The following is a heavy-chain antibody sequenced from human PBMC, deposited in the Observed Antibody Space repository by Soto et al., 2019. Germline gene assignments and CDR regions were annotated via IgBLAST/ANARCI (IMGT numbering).Heavy chain of an antibody. Sequence: RLRNTAAEFKSINHGVRCVSKTQGKGLEWVAVISNHGSNKYYADSVKGRFTISRDNSKNTLCLQMNSLRAEDTAVYYCAKDAYYDSSGYYDYWVQGTLVLVSS. D-gene: IGHD3-22*01. CDR2: ISNHGSNK. V-gene: IGHV3-30*18. CDR1: EFKSINHG. J-gene: IGHJ4*02. CDR3: AKDAYYDSSGYYDY.